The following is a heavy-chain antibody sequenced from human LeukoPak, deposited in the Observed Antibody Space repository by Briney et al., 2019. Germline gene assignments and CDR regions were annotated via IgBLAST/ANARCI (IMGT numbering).Heavy chain of an antibody. CDR2: ISGSGGST. V-gene: IGHV3-23*01. D-gene: IGHD2/OR15-2a*01. J-gene: IGHJ4*02. CDR3: AKDKPIYGTPIYFDY. Sequence: GGSLRLSCAASGFTFSSYAMSWVRQAPGKGLEWVSAISGSGGSTYYADSVKGRFTVSRDNSKSTLYLQMNSLRAEDTAVYYCAKDKPIYGTPIYFDYWGQGTLVTVSS. CDR1: GFTFSSYA.